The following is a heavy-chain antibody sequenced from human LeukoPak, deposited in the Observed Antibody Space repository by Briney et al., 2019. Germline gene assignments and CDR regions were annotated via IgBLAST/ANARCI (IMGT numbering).Heavy chain of an antibody. D-gene: IGHD6-19*01. J-gene: IGHJ4*02. CDR3: ARQPRAGSGWYEPFDY. Sequence: SETLSLTCTVSGGSISSSSYYWGWIRQPPGKGLEWIGSIYYSGSTYYNPSLKSRVTISVGTSKNQFSLKLSSVTAADTAVYYCARQPRAGSGWYEPFDYWGQGTLVTVSS. CDR1: GGSISSSSYY. V-gene: IGHV4-39*01. CDR2: IYYSGST.